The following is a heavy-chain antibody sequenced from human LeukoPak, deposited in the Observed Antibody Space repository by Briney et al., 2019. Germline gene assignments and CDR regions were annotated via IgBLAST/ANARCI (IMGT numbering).Heavy chain of an antibody. CDR2: ISAYNDNT. CDR1: GYTFTSYG. CDR3: AREPQYYYDSTGYLRGAFDY. V-gene: IGHV1-18*01. Sequence: ASVKVSRNASGYTFTSYGISWVRQATGQGLEGMGWISAYNDNTNYAQKLQGRVTMTTDPSTSTAYMELRSVRSDDTAVYYCAREPQYYYDSTGYLRGAFDYWGQGTLVTVFS. J-gene: IGHJ4*02. D-gene: IGHD3-22*01.